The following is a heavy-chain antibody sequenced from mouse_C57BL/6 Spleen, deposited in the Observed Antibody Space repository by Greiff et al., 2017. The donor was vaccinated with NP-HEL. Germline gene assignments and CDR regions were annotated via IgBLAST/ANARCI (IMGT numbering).Heavy chain of an antibody. CDR2: IYPGDGDT. J-gene: IGHJ4*01. D-gene: IGHD2-4*01. Sequence: VKLMESGPELVKPGASVKISCKASGYAFSSSWMNWVKQRPGKGLEWIGRIYPGDGDTNYNGKFKGKATLTADKSSSTAYMQLSSLTSEDSAVYFCAYDYDGYAMDYWGQGTSVTVSS. CDR3: AYDYDGYAMDY. V-gene: IGHV1-82*01. CDR1: GYAFSSSW.